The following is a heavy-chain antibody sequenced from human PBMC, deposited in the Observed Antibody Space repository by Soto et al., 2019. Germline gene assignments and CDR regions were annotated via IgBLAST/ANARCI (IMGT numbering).Heavy chain of an antibody. CDR2: IVARGIKT. J-gene: IGHJ2*01. D-gene: IGHD6-13*01. Sequence: EVQLLESGGGLVQPGGSLRLACEASGLIFNIHTMGWVRQAPGKGLEWVSSIVARGIKTYYADSVKGRFTISRDNSKDTIYLQMNSLRVEDTAVYYCAKDRRVPEAGTWYFDIWGRGTLVAVSS. CDR1: GLIFNIHT. V-gene: IGHV3-23*01. CDR3: AKDRRVPEAGTWYFDI.